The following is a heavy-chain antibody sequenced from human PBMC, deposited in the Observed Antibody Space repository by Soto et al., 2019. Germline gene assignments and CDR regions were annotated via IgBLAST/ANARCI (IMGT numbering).Heavy chain of an antibody. J-gene: IGHJ3*02. V-gene: IGHV3-30*18. Sequence: SGGGVVQPGRSLRLSCAASGFTFSSYGMHWVRQAPGKGLEWVAVISYDGSNKYYADSVKGRFTISRDNSKNTLYLQMNSLRAEDTAVYYCAKSYGSGSYPKNDAFDIWGQGTMVTVSS. CDR3: AKSYGSGSYPKNDAFDI. CDR1: GFTFSSYG. CDR2: ISYDGSNK. D-gene: IGHD3-10*01.